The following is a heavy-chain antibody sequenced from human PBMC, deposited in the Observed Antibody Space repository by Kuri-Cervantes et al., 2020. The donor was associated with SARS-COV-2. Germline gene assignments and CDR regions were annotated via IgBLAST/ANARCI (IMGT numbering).Heavy chain of an antibody. J-gene: IGHJ3*02. CDR1: GFTFSSYC. V-gene: IGHV3-30*04. D-gene: IGHD1-26*01. CDR3: ARTYSGSYSDAFDI. Sequence: GGSRRPSCAASGFTFSSYCMHWVRQAPGKGLEWVAVISYDGSNKYYADSVKGRFTISRDNSKNTLYLQMNSLRAEDTAVYYCARTYSGSYSDAFDIWGPGTMVTVSS. CDR2: ISYDGSNK.